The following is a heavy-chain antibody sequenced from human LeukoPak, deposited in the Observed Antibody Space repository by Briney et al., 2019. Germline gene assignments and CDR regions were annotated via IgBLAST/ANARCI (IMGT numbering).Heavy chain of an antibody. D-gene: IGHD1-20*01. Sequence: PGGSLRLSCPASGFTYSSYAMSWVRQAPGKGLEWVSGLSGSGGSTYYADSVKGRFTISRDNSKNTLYVQMNSLRPEDTAVYYGVRITGSRVGGFDYWGQGTLVTVSS. CDR1: GFTYSSYA. V-gene: IGHV3-23*01. J-gene: IGHJ4*02. CDR3: VRITGSRVGGFDY. CDR2: LSGSGGST.